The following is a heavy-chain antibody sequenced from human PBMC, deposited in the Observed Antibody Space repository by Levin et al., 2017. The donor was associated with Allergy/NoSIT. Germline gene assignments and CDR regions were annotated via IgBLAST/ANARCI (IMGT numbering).Heavy chain of an antibody. D-gene: IGHD3-9*01. Sequence: GGSLRLSCAASGFTFSTYSMNWVRQAPGKGLEWVSYIGSGGSIIYYADSVKGRFTVSRDNAKNSLYLQMNSLRVEDPAIYYCARDRDYDVSTAVLGGAVRHYYYYGMDVWGQGTTVTVSS. CDR3: ARDRDYDVSTAVLGGAVRHYYYYGMDV. CDR1: GFTFSTYS. J-gene: IGHJ6*02. V-gene: IGHV3-48*04. CDR2: IGSGGSII.